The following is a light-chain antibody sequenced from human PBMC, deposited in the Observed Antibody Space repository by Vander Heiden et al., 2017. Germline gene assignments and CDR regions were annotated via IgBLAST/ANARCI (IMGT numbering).Light chain of an antibody. Sequence: QPALTQPRPVSGSPGPSVTISCTGTSSDVGGYNYVSWYQQHPGTAPKLMIYDVSTRPSGVPDRFSGSKSGNTASLTSSGLQAQDEADYYCCSYAGSHTVVFGGGTKLTVL. CDR2: DVS. V-gene: IGLV2-11*01. CDR3: CSYAGSHTVV. CDR1: SSDVGGYNY. J-gene: IGLJ3*02.